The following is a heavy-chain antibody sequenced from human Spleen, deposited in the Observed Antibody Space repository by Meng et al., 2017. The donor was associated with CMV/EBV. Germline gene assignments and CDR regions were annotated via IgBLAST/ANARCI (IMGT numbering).Heavy chain of an antibody. D-gene: IGHD3-3*01. CDR3: AKGPTDFWSGYYIVS. Sequence: GGSLRLSCAASGFTFSSHAMHWVRQAPGKGLEWVAFIRLDGSNKEYAKSGKGRFTISRDNSKNTVSLAMNSLRPEDAAVYYCAKGPTDFWSGYYIVSWGQGTLVTVSS. J-gene: IGHJ5*02. V-gene: IGHV3-30*02. CDR1: GFTFSSHA. CDR2: IRLDGSNK.